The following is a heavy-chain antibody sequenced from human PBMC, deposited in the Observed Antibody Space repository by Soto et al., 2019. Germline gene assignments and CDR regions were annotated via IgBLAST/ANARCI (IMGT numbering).Heavy chain of an antibody. CDR3: ARVLRFLEWLLTDNWFDP. D-gene: IGHD3-3*01. CDR2: ISAYNGNT. V-gene: IGHV1-18*01. Sequence: GASVKVSCKASGYTFTSYGISWVRQAPGQGLEWMGLISAYNGNTNYAQKLQGRVTMTTDTSTSTAYMELRSLRSDDTAVYYCARVLRFLEWLLTDNWFDPWGQGTLVTVSS. CDR1: GYTFTSYG. J-gene: IGHJ5*02.